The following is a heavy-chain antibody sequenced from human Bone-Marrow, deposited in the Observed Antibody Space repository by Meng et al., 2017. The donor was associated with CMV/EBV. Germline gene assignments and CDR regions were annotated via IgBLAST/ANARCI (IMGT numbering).Heavy chain of an antibody. CDR3: AKDIGSSWYSHFDY. Sequence: SLKISCAASGFTFDDYAMHWVRQAPGKGLEWVSGISWNSGFIGYADSVKGRFTISRDNAKNSLYLQMNSLRPEDTALYYCAKDIGSSWYSHFDYWGQGTLVPSPQ. CDR1: GFTFDDYA. V-gene: IGHV3-9*01. J-gene: IGHJ4*02. D-gene: IGHD6-13*01. CDR2: ISWNSGFI.